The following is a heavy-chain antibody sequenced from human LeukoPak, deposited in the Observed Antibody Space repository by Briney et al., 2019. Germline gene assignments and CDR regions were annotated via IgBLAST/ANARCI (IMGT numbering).Heavy chain of an antibody. CDR2: IDHSGST. Sequence: SETLSLTCAVYGGSFSGYYWSWIRQPPGKGLEWIGEIDHSGSTNYNPSLKSRVTISVDTSKNQFSLKLSSVTAADTAVYYCARGFRGSSSSLGYWGQGTLVTVSS. V-gene: IGHV4-34*01. CDR3: ARGFRGSSSSLGY. D-gene: IGHD6-6*01. J-gene: IGHJ4*02. CDR1: GGSFSGYY.